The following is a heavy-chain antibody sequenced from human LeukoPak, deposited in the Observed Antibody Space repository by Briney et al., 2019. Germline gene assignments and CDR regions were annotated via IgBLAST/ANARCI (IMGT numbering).Heavy chain of an antibody. CDR3: ARVPRTAGATHWFDP. CDR1: GYTFTSYY. D-gene: IGHD3-10*01. Sequence: ASVKVSCKASGYTFTSYYMHWVRQAPGQGLEWMGIINPSGGSTSYAQKFQGRVTMTRDTSTSTVYMELSSPRSEDTAVYYCARVPRTAGATHWFDPWGQGTLVTVSS. J-gene: IGHJ5*02. V-gene: IGHV1-46*01. CDR2: INPSGGST.